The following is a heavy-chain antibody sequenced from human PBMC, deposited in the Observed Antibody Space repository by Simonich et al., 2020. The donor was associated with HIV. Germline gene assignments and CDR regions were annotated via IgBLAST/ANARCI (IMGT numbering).Heavy chain of an antibody. CDR2: INHSGST. D-gene: IGHD2-2*01. Sequence: QVQLQQWGAGLLKPSETLSLPCAVYGGSFSVYYWSWIRQLPGKGLEWIGKINHSGSTNYNPSLKSRVTISVDTSKNQFSLKLSSVTAADTAVYYCARGFYQRLYYFDYWGQGTLVTVSS. CDR1: GGSFSVYY. V-gene: IGHV4-34*01. J-gene: IGHJ4*02. CDR3: ARGFYQRLYYFDY.